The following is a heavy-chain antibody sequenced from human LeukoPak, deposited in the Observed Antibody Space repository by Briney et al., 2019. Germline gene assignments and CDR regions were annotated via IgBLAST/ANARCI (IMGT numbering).Heavy chain of an antibody. CDR1: GYTFTGYY. D-gene: IGHD2-2*01. V-gene: IGHV1-2*02. CDR2: INPNSGGT. Sequence: ASVKVSCKASGYTFTGYYMHWVRQAPGQGLEWMGWINPNSGGTNYAQKSQGRVTMTRDTSISTAYMELSRLRSDDTAVYYCARIRDQLLYWFDPWGQGTLVTVSS. J-gene: IGHJ5*02. CDR3: ARIRDQLLYWFDP.